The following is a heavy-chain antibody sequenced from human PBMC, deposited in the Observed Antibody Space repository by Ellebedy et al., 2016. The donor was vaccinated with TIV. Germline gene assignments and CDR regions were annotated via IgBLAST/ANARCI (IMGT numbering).Heavy chain of an antibody. D-gene: IGHD3-22*01. V-gene: IGHV3-30*04. CDR2: KLYDGSQE. Sequence: GESLKISXAASGFSFSNYVLDWVRQAPGKGLEWVAVKLYDGSQEYYADSVKGRFTITRDESESTLYLQMNSLRVEDTAVYYCAQGYDSSGYYYGNDYWGQGTLVTVSS. CDR1: GFSFSNYV. J-gene: IGHJ4*02. CDR3: AQGYDSSGYYYGNDY.